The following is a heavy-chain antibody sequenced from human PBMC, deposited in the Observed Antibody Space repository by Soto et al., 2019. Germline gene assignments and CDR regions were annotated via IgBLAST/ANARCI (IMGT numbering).Heavy chain of an antibody. D-gene: IGHD4-17*01. J-gene: IGHJ6*02. CDR2: IYTDGRT. CDR3: ARDPAVTTDYGLDV. Sequence: LRLSCAASGFAVNVNYMTWVRQAPGKGLEWVSLIYTDGRTFYVDSVKGRFTISRDDSENTVYLQMNSLRVEDTAVYYCARDPAVTTDYGLDVWGQGTTVTVSS. V-gene: IGHV3-53*01. CDR1: GFAVNVNY.